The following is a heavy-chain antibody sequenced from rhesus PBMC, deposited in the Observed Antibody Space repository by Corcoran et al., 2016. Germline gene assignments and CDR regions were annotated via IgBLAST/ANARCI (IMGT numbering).Heavy chain of an antibody. CDR2: IYGSGGST. J-gene: IGHJ4*01. V-gene: IGHV4-106*01. CDR3: ARESGVIIFDY. D-gene: IGHD3-22*01. Sequence: QVQLQESGPGLVKPSETLSLTCAVSGGSISDSYYWSWIRQPPGKGLEWIGYIYGSGGSTYYNPSHNSRVTISTDPSKSQCSLKLSSVTAADTAVYYCARESGVIIFDYWGQGVLVTVSS. CDR1: GGSISDSYY.